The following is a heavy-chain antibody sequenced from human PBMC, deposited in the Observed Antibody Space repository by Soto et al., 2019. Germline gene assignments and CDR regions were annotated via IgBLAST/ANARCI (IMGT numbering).Heavy chain of an antibody. Sequence: SETLSLTCTVSGGSISSGDYYWSWIRQPPGKGLEWIGYIYYSGSTYYNPSLKSRVTISVDTSKNQFSLKLSSVTAADTAVYYCARLYYDSWSGYYTKRYYFDYWGQGTLVTVSS. CDR1: GGSISSGDYY. CDR2: IYYSGST. J-gene: IGHJ4*02. D-gene: IGHD3-3*01. CDR3: ARLYYDSWSGYYTKRYYFDY. V-gene: IGHV4-30-4*01.